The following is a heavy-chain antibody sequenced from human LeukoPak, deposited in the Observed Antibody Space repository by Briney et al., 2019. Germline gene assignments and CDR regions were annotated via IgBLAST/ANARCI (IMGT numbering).Heavy chain of an antibody. Sequence: PSETLSLTCTVSGGSISSSSYYWGWIRQPPGKGLEWIGSIYYSGSTYYNPSLKSRVTISVDTSKNQFSLKLSSATAADTAVYYCAGRTYYYDSSGYYFDYWGQGTLVTVSS. CDR2: IYYSGST. CDR1: GGSISSSSYY. CDR3: AGRTYYYDSSGYYFDY. J-gene: IGHJ4*02. D-gene: IGHD3-22*01. V-gene: IGHV4-39*01.